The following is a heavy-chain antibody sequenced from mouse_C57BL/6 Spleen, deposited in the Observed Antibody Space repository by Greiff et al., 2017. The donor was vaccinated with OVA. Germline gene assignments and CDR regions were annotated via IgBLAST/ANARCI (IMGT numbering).Heavy chain of an antibody. J-gene: IGHJ3*01. V-gene: IGHV1-81*01. Sequence: QVQLQQSGAELARPGASVKLSCKASGYTFTSYGISWVKQRTGQGLEWIGEIYPRSGNTYYNEKFKGKATLTAEKSSSTAYMELRSLTSEDSAVYFCARGGYYDYDRAYWGQGTLVTVSA. CDR2: IYPRSGNT. CDR3: ARGGYYDYDRAY. D-gene: IGHD2-4*01. CDR1: GYTFTSYG.